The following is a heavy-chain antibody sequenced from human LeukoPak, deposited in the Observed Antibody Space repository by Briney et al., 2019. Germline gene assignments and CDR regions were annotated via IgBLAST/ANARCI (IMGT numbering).Heavy chain of an antibody. CDR2: ISSSSSYI. D-gene: IGHD6-25*01. CDR3: ARDLGSSGRAFDI. J-gene: IGHJ3*02. Sequence: AGGSLRLSCAASGFTFSSYSMNWVRQAPGKGLEWVSSISSSSSYIYYADSVKGRFTISRDNAKNSLYLQINSLRAEDTAVYYCARDLGSSGRAFDIWGQGTMVTVSS. CDR1: GFTFSSYS. V-gene: IGHV3-21*01.